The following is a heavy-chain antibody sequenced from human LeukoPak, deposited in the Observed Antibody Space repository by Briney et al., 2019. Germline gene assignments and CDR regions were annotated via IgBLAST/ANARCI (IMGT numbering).Heavy chain of an antibody. D-gene: IGHD6-19*01. CDR1: GFTVSSNY. Sequence: GGSLRLSCTVSGFTVSSNYMSWVRQAPGKGLEWVSHIYSAGNTYYADSVKGRFTISRDSFKNTLYLQMNSLRGEDTALYYCARIVAVASLYYFDNWGQGTLVTVSS. CDR2: IYSAGNT. V-gene: IGHV3-53*01. CDR3: ARIVAVASLYYFDN. J-gene: IGHJ4*02.